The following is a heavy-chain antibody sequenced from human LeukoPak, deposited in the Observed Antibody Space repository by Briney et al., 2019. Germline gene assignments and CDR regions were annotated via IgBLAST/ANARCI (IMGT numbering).Heavy chain of an antibody. J-gene: IGHJ6*03. CDR1: GFRFSSYG. D-gene: IGHD3-22*01. V-gene: IGHV3-23*01. Sequence: PGGSLRLSCAASGFRFSSYGMSWVRQAPGKGLEWVSAISGSGGSTYYADSVKGRFTISRDNSKNTLYLQMNSLRAEDTAVYYCAKDGTANYYDSSGYYWRTYYYYYMDVWGKGTTVTISS. CDR3: AKDGTANYYDSSGYYWRTYYYYYMDV. CDR2: ISGSGGST.